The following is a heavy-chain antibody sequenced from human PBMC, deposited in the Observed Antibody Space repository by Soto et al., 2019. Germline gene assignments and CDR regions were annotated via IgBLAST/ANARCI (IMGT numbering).Heavy chain of an antibody. CDR1: GDSINSRNW. V-gene: IGHV4-4*02. CDR3: ARGDAPTVTTINFFDP. D-gene: IGHD4-17*01. Sequence: QVQLQESGPGLVKPSGTLSLTCAVSGDSINSRNWWTWVRQSPGKGLEWIGEIYHTGSANYNPSLKGRVTMSVDKSKNHFSLNLTSVTAADTAVYYCARGDAPTVTTINFFDPWGQGTLVTVSS. CDR2: IYHTGSA. J-gene: IGHJ5*02.